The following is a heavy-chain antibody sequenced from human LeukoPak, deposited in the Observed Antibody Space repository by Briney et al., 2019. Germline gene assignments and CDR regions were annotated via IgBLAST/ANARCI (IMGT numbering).Heavy chain of an antibody. CDR3: ARDGGGDYVPGHY. CDR2: IRYDGSNK. J-gene: IGHJ4*02. Sequence: PGGSLRLSCAASGFTFSSYAMSWVRQAPGKGLEWVAFIRYDGSNKYYADSVKGRFTISRDNSKNTLYLQMSSLRADDTAVYYCARDGGGDYVPGHYWGQGTLVTVSS. V-gene: IGHV3-30*02. D-gene: IGHD4-17*01. CDR1: GFTFSSYA.